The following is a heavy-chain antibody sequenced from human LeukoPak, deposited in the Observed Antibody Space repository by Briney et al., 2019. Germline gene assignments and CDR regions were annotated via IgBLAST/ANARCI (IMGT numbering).Heavy chain of an antibody. CDR3: ARDRVVTAIPFGMDV. CDR1: GYTFTSYY. Sequence: ASVKVSCTASGYTFTSYYMHWVRQAPGQGLEWMGIINPSGGSTSYAQKFQGRVTMTRDTSTSTVYMELSSLRSEDTAVYYCARDRVVTAIPFGMDVWGQGTTVTVSS. J-gene: IGHJ6*02. D-gene: IGHD2-21*02. V-gene: IGHV1-46*01. CDR2: INPSGGST.